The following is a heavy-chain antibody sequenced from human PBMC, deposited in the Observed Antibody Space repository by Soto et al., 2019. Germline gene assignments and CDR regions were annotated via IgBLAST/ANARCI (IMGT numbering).Heavy chain of an antibody. Sequence: EGQLVESGGNLVRPGGSLRLSCETSGFVFSTYSMKWVRQAPGKGLGWISYISSTSGTIYYADSVKGRFTIFRDNAKNSLFLQMNGLRDDDTAVYYCAIQKILFSVAGTLYGLGVWGQGTTVTVSS. D-gene: IGHD6-19*01. CDR1: GFVFSTYS. J-gene: IGHJ6*02. V-gene: IGHV3-48*02. CDR2: ISSTSGTI. CDR3: AIQKILFSVAGTLYGLGV.